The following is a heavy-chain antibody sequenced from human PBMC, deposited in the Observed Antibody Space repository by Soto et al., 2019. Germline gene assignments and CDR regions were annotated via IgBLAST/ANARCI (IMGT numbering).Heavy chain of an antibody. J-gene: IGHJ5*02. Sequence: SETLSLTCAVYGGSVNGYYWNWIRQPPGKGLEWIGEINHTGGTHYNPPLKSRVTMSVDTSKNQFSLRLSSVTAADTAIYYCATRITVFGLLIPPFDPWGQGTQVTVSS. CDR2: INHTGGT. CDR1: GGSVNGYY. CDR3: ATRITVFGLLIPPFDP. V-gene: IGHV4-34*01. D-gene: IGHD3-3*01.